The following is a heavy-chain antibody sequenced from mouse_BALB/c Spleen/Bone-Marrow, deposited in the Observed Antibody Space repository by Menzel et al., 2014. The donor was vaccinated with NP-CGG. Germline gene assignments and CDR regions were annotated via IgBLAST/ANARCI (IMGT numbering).Heavy chain of an antibody. CDR3: ARHAYYDQTEVSFVY. V-gene: IGHV5-9-2*01. J-gene: IGHJ3*01. Sequence: DVQLVESGGGLVKSGGSLKPSCAASGFTFSNYGMSWVRQTPEKRLEWVATISGGGSCTFYSDSVKGRFTISRDNAKNNLYLQLSSLRSEDTALYYCARHAYYDQTEVSFVYWGQGTLVTVSA. CDR1: GFTFSNYG. D-gene: IGHD2-4*01. CDR2: ISGGGSCT.